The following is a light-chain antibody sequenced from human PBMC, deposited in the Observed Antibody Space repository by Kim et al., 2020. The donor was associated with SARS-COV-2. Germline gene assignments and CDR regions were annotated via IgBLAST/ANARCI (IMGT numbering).Light chain of an antibody. V-gene: IGLV3-9*01. J-gene: IGLJ3*02. CDR3: QVWDNTWV. CDR2: RDT. Sequence: VSVALGQSARITCGRNNIVNKNVHWYQQKPGQAPVLVIYRDTNRPSGIPERLSGSNSGNTATLTISRAQAGDEADYYCQVWDNTWVFGGGTQLTVL. CDR1: NIVNKN.